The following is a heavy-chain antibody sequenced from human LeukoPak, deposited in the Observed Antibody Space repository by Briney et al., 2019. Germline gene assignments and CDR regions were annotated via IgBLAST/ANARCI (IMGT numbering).Heavy chain of an antibody. D-gene: IGHD3-10*01. CDR2: ISRSGGST. V-gene: IGHV3-23*01. CDR3: AKCPNVPSSVPDDAFDI. CDR1: GFTFSSYA. Sequence: GGSLRLSCAASGFTFSSYAMSWVRQAPGKGLEWVSAISRSGGSTYYADSVKGRFTISRDNSKNTLYLQMNSLRAEDTAVYYCAKCPNVPSSVPDDAFDIWGQGKMVTVSS. J-gene: IGHJ3*02.